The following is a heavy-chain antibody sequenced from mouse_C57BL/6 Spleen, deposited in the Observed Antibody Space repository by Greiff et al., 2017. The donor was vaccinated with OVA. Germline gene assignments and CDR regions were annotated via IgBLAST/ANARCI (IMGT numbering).Heavy chain of an antibody. CDR2: ISSGGSYT. V-gene: IGHV5-6*01. CDR3: ARHETPITTVYFDY. CDR1: GFTFSSYG. D-gene: IGHD1-1*01. Sequence: EVQLQESGGDLVKPGGSLKLSCAASGFTFSSYGMSWVRQTPDKRLEWVATISSGGSYTYYPDSVKGRFTISRDNAKNTLYLQMSSLKSEDTAMYYCARHETPITTVYFDYWGQGTTLTVSS. J-gene: IGHJ2*01.